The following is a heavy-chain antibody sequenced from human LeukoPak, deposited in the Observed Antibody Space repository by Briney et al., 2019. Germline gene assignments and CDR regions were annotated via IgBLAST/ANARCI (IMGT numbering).Heavy chain of an antibody. D-gene: IGHD3-22*01. CDR1: GVSISSSNSY. CDR3: ARVTGYMIEDYFDY. J-gene: IGHJ4*02. Sequence: SETLSLTCSVSGVSISSSNSYWGWIRQPPGKGLEWIGYIYYSGSTNYNPSLKSRVTISVDTSKNEFSLKLRSVTAADTAEYYCARVTGYMIEDYFDYWGQGTLVTVSS. V-gene: IGHV4-61*05. CDR2: IYYSGST.